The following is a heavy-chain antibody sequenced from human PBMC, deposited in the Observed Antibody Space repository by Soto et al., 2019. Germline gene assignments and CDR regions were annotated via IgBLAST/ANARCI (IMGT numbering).Heavy chain of an antibody. Sequence: GGSLRLSCAASGFTFSSYAMNWVRQAPGRGLEWVSGISGSGGSTYNADSVKGRFTISRDNSKNTLYLQMNSLRAEDTAVYYCAKATYDYVWGSLDYWGQGTLVTVSS. CDR1: GFTFSSYA. D-gene: IGHD3-16*01. V-gene: IGHV3-23*01. CDR3: AKATYDYVWGSLDY. CDR2: ISGSGGST. J-gene: IGHJ4*02.